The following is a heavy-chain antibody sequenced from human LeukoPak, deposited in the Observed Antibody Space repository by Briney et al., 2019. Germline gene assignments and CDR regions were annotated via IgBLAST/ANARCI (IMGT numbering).Heavy chain of an antibody. CDR1: GYSFTSYW. V-gene: IGHV5-51*01. CDR2: IYPGDSDT. D-gene: IGHD6-6*01. CDR3: ARQEVGYSSSSGIYYYYYYMDV. J-gene: IGHJ6*03. Sequence: TAGESLKISCKGSGYSFTSYWIGWVRQMPGKGLEWMGIIYPGDSDTRYSPSFQGQVTISADKSISTAYLQWSSLKASDTAMYYCARQEVGYSSSSGIYYYYYYMDVWGKGTTVTVSS.